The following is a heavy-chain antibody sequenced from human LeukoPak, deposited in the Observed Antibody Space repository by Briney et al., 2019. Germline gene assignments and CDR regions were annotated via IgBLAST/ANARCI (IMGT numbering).Heavy chain of an antibody. D-gene: IGHD2-2*02. V-gene: IGHV4-34*01. CDR2: INHSGST. Sequence: KPSETLSLTCAVYGGSFSGYYWSWIRQPPGKGLEWIGEINHSGSTNYNPSLKSRVTISVDTSKNQFSLKLSSVTAADTAVYYCVRGGIGYCSSTSCYTRSYYFDYWGQGTLVTVSS. J-gene: IGHJ4*02. CDR1: GGSFSGYY. CDR3: VRGGIGYCSSTSCYTRSYYFDY.